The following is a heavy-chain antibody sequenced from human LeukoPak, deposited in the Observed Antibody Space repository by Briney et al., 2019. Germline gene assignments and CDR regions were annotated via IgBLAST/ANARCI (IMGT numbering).Heavy chain of an antibody. CDR2: TSAYNGNT. D-gene: IGHD3-10*01. Sequence: ASVKVSCKASGYTFTSYGISWVRQAPGQGLEWMGWTSAYNGNTNYAQKFQGRVTITADESTSTAYMELSSLRSEDTAVYYCARRLGYYGSGSSSNWFDPWGQGTLVTVSS. V-gene: IGHV1-18*01. CDR1: GYTFTSYG. CDR3: ARRLGYYGSGSSSNWFDP. J-gene: IGHJ5*02.